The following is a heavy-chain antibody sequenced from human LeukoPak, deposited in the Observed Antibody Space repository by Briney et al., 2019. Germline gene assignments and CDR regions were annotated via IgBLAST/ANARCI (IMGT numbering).Heavy chain of an antibody. CDR3: ARAPRGESDAASGFYGVDV. J-gene: IGHJ6*02. V-gene: IGHV4-59*01. CDR1: GGSISTYY. D-gene: IGHD3-22*01. Sequence: SETLSLTCTVSGGSISTYYWTWIRQPPGKRLEWIGFSHYNGSTNYNPSLKSRVTMSVDTSTNQFSLKLNSVTAADTAVYYCARAPRGESDAASGFYGVDVWGQGTTVTVSS. CDR2: SHYNGST.